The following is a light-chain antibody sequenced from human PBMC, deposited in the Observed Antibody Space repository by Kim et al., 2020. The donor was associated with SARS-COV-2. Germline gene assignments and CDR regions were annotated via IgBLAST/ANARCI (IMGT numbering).Light chain of an antibody. V-gene: IGLV1-47*01. CDR3: AAWDDSLSGRV. Sequence: QPVLTQPPSASGTPGRRVTISCSGSSSNIGSYYVYWYQQLPGTAPKLLIYRNDQRPSGVPDRFSGSKSGTSASLAISGLRSEDEADYYCAAWDDSLSGRVFGGGTQLTVL. CDR1: SSNIGSYY. CDR2: RND. J-gene: IGLJ3*02.